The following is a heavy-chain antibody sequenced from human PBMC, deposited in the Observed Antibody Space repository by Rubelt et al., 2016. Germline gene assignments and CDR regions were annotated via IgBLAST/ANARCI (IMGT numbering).Heavy chain of an antibody. Sequence: TFTSYGITWVRQAPGQGLEWMGWINTNTGDPIYAQAFTGRFVFSLDTSVSTAYLEISSLKAEDTAVYYCARELGSGYYFFDYWGQGTLVTVSS. CDR3: ARELGSGYYFFDY. J-gene: IGHJ4*02. CDR2: INTNTGDP. D-gene: IGHD6-19*01. CDR1: TFTSYG. V-gene: IGHV7-4-1*02.